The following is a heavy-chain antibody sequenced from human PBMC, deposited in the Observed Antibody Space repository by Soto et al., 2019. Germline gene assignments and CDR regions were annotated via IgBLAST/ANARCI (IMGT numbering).Heavy chain of an antibody. CDR1: GFSVSNNY. D-gene: IGHD3-10*01. J-gene: IGHJ4*02. CDR2: IYSGGST. V-gene: IGHV3-53*02. CDR3: ARGDGYNLGEFDY. Sequence: EVQLVETGGGLIQPGGSLRLSCAASGFSVSNNYMSWVRQAPGKGLEWVSVIYSGGSTYYADSVRGRFTMSRDNSKNTLYLQMNSLRAEDTAVYHCARGDGYNLGEFDYWGQGTLVTVSS.